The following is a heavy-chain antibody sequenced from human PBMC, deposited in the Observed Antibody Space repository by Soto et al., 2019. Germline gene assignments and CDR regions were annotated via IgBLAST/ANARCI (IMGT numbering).Heavy chain of an antibody. CDR1: GFTFSSYA. CDR2: ISGSGGST. CDR3: AKHKRFLEWLPYYGMDV. V-gene: IGHV3-23*01. D-gene: IGHD3-3*01. Sequence: GGSLRLSCAASGFTFSSYAMSWVRQAPGKGLEWVSAISGSGGSTYYADSVKGRFTISRDNSKNTLYLQMNSLRAEDTAVYYCAKHKRFLEWLPYYGMDVWGQGTTVTVSS. J-gene: IGHJ6*02.